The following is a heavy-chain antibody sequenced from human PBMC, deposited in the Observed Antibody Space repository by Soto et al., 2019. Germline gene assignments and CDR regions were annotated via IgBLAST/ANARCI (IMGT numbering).Heavy chain of an antibody. CDR3: ARDKTVAGPLRWYFVL. CDR1: GFTFSSYG. D-gene: IGHD6-19*01. J-gene: IGHJ2*01. Sequence: QVQLVESGGGVVQPGRSLRLSCAASGFTFSSYGMHWVRQAPGKGLEWVAVIWYDGSNKYYADSVKGRFTISRDNSKNTLYLEMNSLGAEDKAVYYCARDKTVAGPLRWYFVLWGRGTLVTVSS. V-gene: IGHV3-33*01. CDR2: IWYDGSNK.